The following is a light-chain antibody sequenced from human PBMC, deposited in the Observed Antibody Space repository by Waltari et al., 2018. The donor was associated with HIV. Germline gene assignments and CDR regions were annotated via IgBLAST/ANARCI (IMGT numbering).Light chain of an antibody. J-gene: IGKJ2*01. CDR1: QSVSSN. Sequence: EIVMTQSPATLSVSPGDRAPLSCRASQSVSSNLAWYQQKPGQAPRLLIYGTATRATGIPARFSGSGSGTEFTLTISSLQSEDFAVYYCQQYNNWQYTFGQGTKLEIK. V-gene: IGKV3-15*01. CDR3: QQYNNWQYT. CDR2: GTA.